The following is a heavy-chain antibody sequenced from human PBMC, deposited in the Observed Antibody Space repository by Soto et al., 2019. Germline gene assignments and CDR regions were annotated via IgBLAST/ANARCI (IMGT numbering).Heavy chain of an antibody. Sequence: ESLKISRKGSGYSFTSYWIGWVRQMPGKGLEWMGLIYPGDSDTRYSPSFQGQVTISADKAISTAYLQLSSLKASDTAMYYCASFLRGQLWYCMDVGGQGTTVTVSS. V-gene: IGHV5-51*01. CDR3: ASFLRGQLWYCMDV. D-gene: IGHD5-18*01. CDR2: IYPGDSDT. J-gene: IGHJ6*02. CDR1: GYSFTSYW.